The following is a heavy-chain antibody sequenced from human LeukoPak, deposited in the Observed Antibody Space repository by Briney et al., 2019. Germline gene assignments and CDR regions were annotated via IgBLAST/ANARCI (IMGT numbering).Heavy chain of an antibody. CDR1: GDSITDYY. Sequence: TSETLSLTCTVSGDSITDYYWSWIRQPPGKGLEWIGYISYSGSTNYFPSLKSRVTMSLDTSKNQLSLTLSSMTAADTAVYYCASASQWLVWGDWGQGTLVTVSS. V-gene: IGHV4-59*12. J-gene: IGHJ1*01. CDR3: ASASQWLVWGD. D-gene: IGHD6-19*01. CDR2: ISYSGST.